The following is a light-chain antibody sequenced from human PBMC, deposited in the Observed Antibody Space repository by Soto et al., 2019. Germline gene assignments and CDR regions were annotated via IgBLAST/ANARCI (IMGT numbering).Light chain of an antibody. Sequence: QSVLTQPPSASGSPGQSVTFSCTGTSSDVGAYNYVSWYQQHPGKAPKLMIYEVSKRPSGVPDRFSGSKSGSTASLTVSGLQAEDEADYYCSSYAGSNNHVVFGGGTQLTVL. CDR2: EVS. J-gene: IGLJ2*01. V-gene: IGLV2-8*01. CDR3: SSYAGSNNHVV. CDR1: SSDVGAYNY.